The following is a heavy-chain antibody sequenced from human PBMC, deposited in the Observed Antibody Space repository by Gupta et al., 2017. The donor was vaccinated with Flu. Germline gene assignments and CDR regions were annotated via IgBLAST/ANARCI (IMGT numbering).Heavy chain of an antibody. CDR1: GLPVSNNH. Sequence: EVRLVDSGGGLIQPGGSLRLPCVVSGLPVSNNHISWVRQPPGKGLEWVSIFRCFGATLYADSVRGRFTLSKDNSKNTVYLQMDSLRAEDTAVYYCLAYGSGSSWGQGTPVTVSS. D-gene: IGHD3-10*01. J-gene: IGHJ4*02. V-gene: IGHV3-53*01. CDR2: FRCFGAT. CDR3: LAYGSGSS.